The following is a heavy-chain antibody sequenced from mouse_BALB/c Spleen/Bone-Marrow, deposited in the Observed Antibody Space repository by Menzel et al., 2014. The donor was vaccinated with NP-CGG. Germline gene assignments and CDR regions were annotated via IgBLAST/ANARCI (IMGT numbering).Heavy chain of an antibody. J-gene: IGHJ1*01. V-gene: IGHV7-3*02. D-gene: IGHD2-4*01. CDR3: ARDINYDIYWYFDV. Sequence: EVMLVESGGGLVQPGGSLRLSCATSGFTFTDYYMSWVRQPPGKALEWLGFIRNKAKGYTSEYSASEKGRFTISRDNSQSIIYLQMNTLRAEDSATYYCARDINYDIYWYFDVWGAGTTVTVSS. CDR2: IRNKAKGYTS. CDR1: GFTFTDYY.